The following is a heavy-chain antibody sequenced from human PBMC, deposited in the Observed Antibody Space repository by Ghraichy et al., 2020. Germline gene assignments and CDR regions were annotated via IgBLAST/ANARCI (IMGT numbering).Heavy chain of an antibody. J-gene: IGHJ4*02. Sequence: GGSLRLSCAASGFTFTSHWMHWVRQAPGKGLVWVSRISSDGSSTRNSDSVKGRFSISRDNAKNTLYLQMNSLRAEDTAVYYCVRERHEDNYDTSGYYWFDNWGQGTLVTVSS. CDR1: GFTFTSHW. D-gene: IGHD3-22*01. CDR2: ISSDGSST. CDR3: VRERHEDNYDTSGYYWFDN. V-gene: IGHV3-74*01.